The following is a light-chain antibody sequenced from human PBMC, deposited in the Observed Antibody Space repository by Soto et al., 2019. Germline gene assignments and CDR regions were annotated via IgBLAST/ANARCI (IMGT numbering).Light chain of an antibody. CDR3: LQDYSSPLT. CDR2: AAS. CDR1: QDISNY. V-gene: IGKV1-6*01. Sequence: IQMTQSPSSLSASVGDRVTITCQASQDISNYLNWYQQKPGKAPKFLIYAASSLQSGVPSRFSGSGSGTAFTLTISSLQPEDFATYYCLQDYSSPLTFGQGTKVDIK. J-gene: IGKJ1*01.